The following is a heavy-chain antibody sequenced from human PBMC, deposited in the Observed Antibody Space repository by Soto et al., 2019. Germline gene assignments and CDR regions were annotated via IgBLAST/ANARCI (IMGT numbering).Heavy chain of an antibody. CDR1: GGSVSSGSYY. CDR2: IYYSGST. CDR3: ARAHHYYGMDV. Sequence: QVQLQESGPGLVKPSETLSLTCTVSGGSVSSGSYYWSWIRQPPGKGLEWIGYIYYSGSTNYNPSLKSRVTMSVDTSKSQFSLKLSTVTAADTAVYYCARAHHYYGMDVWGQGTTVTVSS. V-gene: IGHV4-61*01. J-gene: IGHJ6*02.